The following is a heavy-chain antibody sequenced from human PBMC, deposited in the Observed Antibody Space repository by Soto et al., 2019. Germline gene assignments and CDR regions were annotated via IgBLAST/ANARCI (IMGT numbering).Heavy chain of an antibody. CDR1: GFTFSSYA. D-gene: IGHD3-10*01. CDR2: ISGSGGST. CDR3: AREGGGSGDNYYYYGMDV. J-gene: IGHJ6*02. Sequence: GGSLRLSCAASGFTFSSYAMSWVRQAPGKGLEWVSAISGSGGSTYYADSVKGRFTISRDNSKNTLYLQMNSLRAEDTAVYYCAREGGGSGDNYYYYGMDVWGQGTTVTVSS. V-gene: IGHV3-23*01.